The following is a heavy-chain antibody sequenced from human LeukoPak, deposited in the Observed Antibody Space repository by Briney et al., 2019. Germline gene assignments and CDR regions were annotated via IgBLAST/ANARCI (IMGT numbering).Heavy chain of an antibody. J-gene: IGHJ4*02. CDR3: AREDYSSGWYNDY. CDR2: ISSSSSTI. D-gene: IGHD6-19*01. V-gene: IGHV3-48*01. CDR1: RFTFSSYE. Sequence: PGGSLRLSCAASRFTFSSYEMNWVRQAPGKGLEWVSSISSSSSTIYYADSVKGRLTISRDNAKNSLYLQMNSLRAEDTAVYYCAREDYSSGWYNDYWGQGTLVTVSS.